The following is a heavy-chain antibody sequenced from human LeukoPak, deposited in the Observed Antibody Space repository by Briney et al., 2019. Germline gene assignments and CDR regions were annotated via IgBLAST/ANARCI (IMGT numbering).Heavy chain of an antibody. CDR2: VFRTGTA. V-gene: IGHV4-39*01. J-gene: IGHJ4*02. D-gene: IGHD4-17*01. Sequence: PSQTLSLTCSVSGASISRTTSYWGWIRQPPGKGLEWIGSVFRTGTAYYNPSLRSRVTVSVDTSKNQFSLKLTSVTAADTAVYYCAKNDTGDYKTWGQGTLVAVSS. CDR3: AKNDTGDYKT. CDR1: GASISRTTSY.